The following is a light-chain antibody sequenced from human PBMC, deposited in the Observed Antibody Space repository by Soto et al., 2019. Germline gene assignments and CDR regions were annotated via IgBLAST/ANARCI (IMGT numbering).Light chain of an antibody. Sequence: QSVLTQSASVSGSPGQSITISCTGTSSDVGGYNYVCWYQQHPGKAPKLIIYDVSNRPSGVSNRFSASKSGNTASLSISGLQAEDEADYYCSSYTSSSTVVFGGGTKLTVL. V-gene: IGLV2-14*01. CDR1: SSDVGGYNY. J-gene: IGLJ3*02. CDR3: SSYTSSSTVV. CDR2: DVS.